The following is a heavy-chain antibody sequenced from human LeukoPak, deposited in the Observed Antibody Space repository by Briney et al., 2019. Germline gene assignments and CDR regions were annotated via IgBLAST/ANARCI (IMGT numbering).Heavy chain of an antibody. V-gene: IGHV3-48*02. CDR3: ARAPTWINAFDI. J-gene: IGHJ3*02. Sequence: PGGSLRLSCAASGFTCSTYTMNWVRQAPGKGLEWLAYITVSSTTYYADSVQGRFTISRDNAKNSLYLQMNSLRDEDTAVYYCARAPTWINAFDIWGQGTMVTVSS. D-gene: IGHD5-12*01. CDR1: GFTCSTYT. CDR2: ITVSSTT.